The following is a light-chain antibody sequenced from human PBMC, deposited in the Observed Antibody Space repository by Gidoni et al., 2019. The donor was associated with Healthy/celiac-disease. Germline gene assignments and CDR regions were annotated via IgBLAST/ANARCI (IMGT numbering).Light chain of an antibody. V-gene: IGLV2-14*01. Sequence: QSALTQPASVYGSPGQSITISCTGTSRDVGGYNYVSWYQQHPGKAPKLMIYDVSNRPSGVSNRFSGSKSGNTASLTISGLQAEDEADYYCSSYTSSSVVFGGGTKLTVL. CDR2: DVS. CDR1: SRDVGGYNY. J-gene: IGLJ2*01. CDR3: SSYTSSSVV.